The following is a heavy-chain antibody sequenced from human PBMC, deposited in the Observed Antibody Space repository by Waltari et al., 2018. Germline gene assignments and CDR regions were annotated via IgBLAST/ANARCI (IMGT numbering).Heavy chain of an antibody. CDR2: IYTSGST. D-gene: IGHD6-19*01. J-gene: IGHJ3*02. Sequence: QVQLQESGPGLVKPSQTLSLTCTVSGGSISSGSYYWSWIRQPAGKGLEWIGRIYTSGSTNYNPSLKSRVTISVDTSKNQFSLKLSSVTAADTAVYYCARDVAVAGTDAFDIWGQGTMVTVSS. V-gene: IGHV4-61*02. CDR3: ARDVAVAGTDAFDI. CDR1: GGSISSGSYY.